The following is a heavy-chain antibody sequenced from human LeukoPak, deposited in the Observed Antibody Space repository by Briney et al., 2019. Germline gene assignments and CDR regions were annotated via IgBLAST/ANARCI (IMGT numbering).Heavy chain of an antibody. J-gene: IGHJ4*02. Sequence: GGSLRLSCAASGFTFSSNWLSWVRQAPGKGLEWVANINQDGSEKYYVDSVKGRFTISRDSAKSSVYLQMDSLRAEDTAVYYCARGRPGMGIVIDYWGQGTLVTVSS. D-gene: IGHD7-27*01. CDR1: GFTFSSNW. CDR3: ARGRPGMGIVIDY. CDR2: INQDGSEK. V-gene: IGHV3-7*01.